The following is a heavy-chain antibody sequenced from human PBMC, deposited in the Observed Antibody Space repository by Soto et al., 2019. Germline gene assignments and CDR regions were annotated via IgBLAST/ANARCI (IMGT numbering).Heavy chain of an antibody. D-gene: IGHD6-19*01. Sequence: VQLVESGGGLVQPGRSLRLSCAASGFTFDDYAMHWVRQAPGKGLEWVSGISWNSGSIGYADSVKGRFTISRDNAKNSLYLQMNSLRAEDTALYYCAKDRDGSGWYGPFDYWGQGTLVTVSS. CDR3: AKDRDGSGWYGPFDY. J-gene: IGHJ4*02. CDR1: GFTFDDYA. V-gene: IGHV3-9*01. CDR2: ISWNSGSI.